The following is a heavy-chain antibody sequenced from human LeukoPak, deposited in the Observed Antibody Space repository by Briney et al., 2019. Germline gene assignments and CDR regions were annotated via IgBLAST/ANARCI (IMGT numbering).Heavy chain of an antibody. J-gene: IGHJ4*02. CDR1: GYSFTSYW. CDR2: VYPGDSDT. V-gene: IGHV5-51*01. Sequence: GESLKISCKGSGYSFTSYWIGWVRQLPGKGLEWMGIVYPGDSDTRYSPSFQGQVTISADKSISTAYLQWSSLKASDTAMYYCARRNPWELLGYFDYWGQGTLVTVSS. D-gene: IGHD1-26*01. CDR3: ARRNPWELLGYFDY.